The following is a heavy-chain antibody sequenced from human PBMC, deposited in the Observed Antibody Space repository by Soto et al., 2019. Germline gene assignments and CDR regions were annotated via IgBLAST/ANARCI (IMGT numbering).Heavy chain of an antibody. CDR3: ARGAGIVVVVAATGAFDY. Sequence: SETLSLTCAVYGGSFSGYYWSWIRQPPGKGLEWIGEINHSGSTNYNPSLKSRVTISVDTSKNQFSLKLSSVAAADTAVYYCARGAGIVVVVAATGAFDYWGQGTLVTVSS. V-gene: IGHV4-34*01. CDR1: GGSFSGYY. J-gene: IGHJ4*02. CDR2: INHSGST. D-gene: IGHD2-15*01.